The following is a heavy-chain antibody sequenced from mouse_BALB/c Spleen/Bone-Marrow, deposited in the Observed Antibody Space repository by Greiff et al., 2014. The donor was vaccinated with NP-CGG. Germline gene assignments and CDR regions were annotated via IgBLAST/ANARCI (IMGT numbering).Heavy chain of an antibody. CDR3: ASYYYGSAWFAY. CDR1: GFNIKDTY. CDR2: IDPANGNT. Sequence: EVQLQQSGAELVKPGASVKLSCTASGFNIKDTYMHWVKQRPEQGLEWIGRIDPANGNTKYDPKFQGKATITADTSSDTAYLQLSRLTSEDTAVYCCASYYYGSAWFAYWGQGTLVTVSA. V-gene: IGHV14-3*02. D-gene: IGHD1-1*01. J-gene: IGHJ3*01.